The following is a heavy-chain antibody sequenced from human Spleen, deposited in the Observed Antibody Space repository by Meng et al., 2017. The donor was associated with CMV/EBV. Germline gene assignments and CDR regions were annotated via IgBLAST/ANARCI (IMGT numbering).Heavy chain of an antibody. J-gene: IGHJ4*02. CDR2: ISGGST. Sequence: GESLKISCAASGFTFSTYSMNWVRQAPGKGLEWVSSISGGSTYYADSRKGRFTISRDNSKNTLYLQMNSLRAEDAAVYYCAKAGPYYDLLTGYFKMEYYFDYWGQGTLVTAPQ. CDR3: AKAGPYYDLLTGYFKMEYYFDY. D-gene: IGHD3-9*01. CDR1: GFTFSTYS. V-gene: IGHV3-23*01.